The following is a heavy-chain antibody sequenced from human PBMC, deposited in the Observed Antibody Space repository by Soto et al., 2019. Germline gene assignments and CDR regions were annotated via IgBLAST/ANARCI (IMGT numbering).Heavy chain of an antibody. V-gene: IGHV1-24*01. CDR1: GYTLTELS. D-gene: IGHD6-19*01. Sequence: ASVKVSCKVSGYTLTELSMHWVREAPGKGLEWMGGFDPEDGETIYAQKFQGRVTMTEDTSTDTAYMELSSLRSEDTAVYYCATGSLKPPPYSSGWFPFDYWGQGTLVTVSS. CDR2: FDPEDGET. CDR3: ATGSLKPPPYSSGWFPFDY. J-gene: IGHJ4*02.